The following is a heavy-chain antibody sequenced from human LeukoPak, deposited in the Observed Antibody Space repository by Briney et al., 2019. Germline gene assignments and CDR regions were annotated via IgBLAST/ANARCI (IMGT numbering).Heavy chain of an antibody. J-gene: IGHJ3*02. Sequence: PGASLRLSCAASGFTFSSYAMSWVRQAPGKGLEWVSAIIGSGGSTYYEDSVKGRFTIYRDNSKNTLYLQMNSLRAEDTAVYYCSSLDAYAFDIWGQGTMVTVSS. CDR2: IIGSGGST. CDR1: GFTFSSYA. D-gene: IGHD3-16*02. V-gene: IGHV3-23*01. CDR3: SSLDAYAFDI.